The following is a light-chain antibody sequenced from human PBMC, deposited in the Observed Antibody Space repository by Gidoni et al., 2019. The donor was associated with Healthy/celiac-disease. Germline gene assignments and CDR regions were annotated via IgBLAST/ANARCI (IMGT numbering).Light chain of an antibody. J-gene: IGKJ3*01. CDR1: QGISNY. Sequence: DIQLTQSPSSLSASVGDRVTITCRASQGISNYLAWYQQKPVKVPKLLIYAASTLQSGVPSRFSGSGSGTDFTLTISSLQPEDVATYYCQKYNSAPQTCGPGTNVDIK. CDR2: AAS. V-gene: IGKV1-27*01. CDR3: QKYNSAPQT.